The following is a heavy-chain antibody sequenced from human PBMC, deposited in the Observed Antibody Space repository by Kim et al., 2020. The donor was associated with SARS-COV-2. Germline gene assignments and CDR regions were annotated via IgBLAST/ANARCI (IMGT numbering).Heavy chain of an antibody. CDR2: IYYSGST. Sequence: SETLSLTCTVSGGSISSYYWSWIRQPPGKGLEWIGYIYYSGSTNYNPSLKSRVTISVDTSKNQFSLKLSSVTAADTAVYYCARAKLGYSGYDGNYYYGMDVWGQGTTVTVSS. V-gene: IGHV4-59*01. J-gene: IGHJ6*02. CDR3: ARAKLGYSGYDGNYYYGMDV. D-gene: IGHD5-12*01. CDR1: GGSISSYY.